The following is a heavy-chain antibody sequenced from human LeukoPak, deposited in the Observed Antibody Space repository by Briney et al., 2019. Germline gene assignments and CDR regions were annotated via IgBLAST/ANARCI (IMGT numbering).Heavy chain of an antibody. Sequence: SGPTLVNPTQTLTLTCTFSGFSLSTSGVGVGWIPQPPGKALEWLALIYWNDDKRYSPSLKSRLTITKDTSKNQVVLTMTNMDPVDTATYYCAHTSCPPPSCWFDPWGQGTLVTVS. CDR2: IYWNDDK. V-gene: IGHV2-5*01. D-gene: IGHD2-2*01. CDR3: AHTSCPPPSCWFDP. J-gene: IGHJ5*02. CDR1: GFSLSTSGVG.